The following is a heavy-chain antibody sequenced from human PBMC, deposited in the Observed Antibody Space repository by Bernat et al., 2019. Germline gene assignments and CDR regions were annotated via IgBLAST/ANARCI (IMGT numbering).Heavy chain of an antibody. CDR2: IKTKANSYAT. Sequence: EVQLVESGGGLVQPGCSLKPPWPPFGFTSSGSALHWFAQASGKGLEWFGVIKTKANSYATAYAASVKGRFTISRDDPKNTAYLQMNSLKTEDTAVYYCTRPGNYYYYYMDVWGKGTTVTVSS. J-gene: IGHJ6*03. V-gene: IGHV3-73*02. CDR1: GFTSSGSA. CDR3: TRPGNYYYYYMDV.